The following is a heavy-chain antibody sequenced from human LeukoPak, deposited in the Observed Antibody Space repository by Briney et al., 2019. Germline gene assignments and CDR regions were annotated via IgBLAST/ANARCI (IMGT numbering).Heavy chain of an antibody. CDR2: MNPNSGNT. J-gene: IGHJ6*03. Sequence: ASVKVSCKASGYTFTRYDINWVRQATGQGLEWMGWMNPNSGNTGYAQKFQGRVTITRNTSISTAYMELSSLRSEDTAVYYCARAPTGRGYYYYMDVWGKGTTVTVSS. CDR3: ARAPTGRGYYYYMDV. V-gene: IGHV1-8*03. CDR1: GYTFTRYD. D-gene: IGHD2-8*02.